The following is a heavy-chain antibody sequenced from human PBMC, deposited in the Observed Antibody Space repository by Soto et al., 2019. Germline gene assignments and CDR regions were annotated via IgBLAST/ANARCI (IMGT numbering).Heavy chain of an antibody. D-gene: IGHD2-8*01. Sequence: QVQLQQWGAGLLKPSETLSLTCAVYGGSFSGYYWSCIRQPPGKVVECIGEIDHSGSSNYNPSLKSRVTLSVDRPKNQFSLKLSSVTAADTAVYYCARGRRVGDCTNGVGYIPRSYYYYGMDVWGQGTTVTVSS. V-gene: IGHV4-34*01. CDR3: ARGRRVGDCTNGVGYIPRSYYYYGMDV. J-gene: IGHJ6*02. CDR2: IDHSGSS. CDR1: GGSFSGYY.